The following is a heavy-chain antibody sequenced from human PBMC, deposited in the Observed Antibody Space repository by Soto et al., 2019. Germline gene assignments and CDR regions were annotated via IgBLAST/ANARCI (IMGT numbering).Heavy chain of an antibody. CDR3: ARAPIRYCSSTSCYARGPLNYMDV. Sequence: GESLKISCAASGFTFSSYSMNWVRQAPGKGLEWVSYISSSSSTIYYADSVKGRFTISRDNAKNSLYLQMNSLRAEDTAVYYCARAPIRYCSSTSCYARGPLNYMDVWGKGTTVTVSS. V-gene: IGHV3-48*01. CDR1: GFTFSSYS. CDR2: ISSSSSTI. J-gene: IGHJ6*03. D-gene: IGHD2-2*01.